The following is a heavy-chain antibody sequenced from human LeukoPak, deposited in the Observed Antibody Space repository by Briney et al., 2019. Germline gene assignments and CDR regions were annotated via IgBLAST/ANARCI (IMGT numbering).Heavy chain of an antibody. CDR2: INHSGST. CDR3: ARDWVQQEGYYYYYGMDV. CDR1: GGSFSGYY. V-gene: IGHV4-34*01. D-gene: IGHD5-18*01. Sequence: SETLSLTCAVYGGSFSGYYWSWIRQPPGKGLEWIGEINHSGSTNYNPSLKSRVTISVDTSKNQFPLKLSSVTAADTAVYYCARDWVQQEGYYYYYGMDVWGKGTTVTVSS. J-gene: IGHJ6*04.